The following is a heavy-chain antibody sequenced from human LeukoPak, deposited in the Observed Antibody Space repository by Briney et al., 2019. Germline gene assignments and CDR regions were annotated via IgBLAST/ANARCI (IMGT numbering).Heavy chain of an antibody. CDR2: ISGSGGST. V-gene: IGHV3-23*01. CDR1: GFTFSDYY. CDR3: AKDPFRATPRH. Sequence: GGSLRLSCAASGFTFSDYYMSWIRQAPGKGLEWVSAISGSGGSTYYADSVKGRFTISRDNSKNTLYLQMNSLRAEDTAVYYCAKDPFRATPRHWGQGTLVTVSS. J-gene: IGHJ1*01. D-gene: IGHD1-26*01.